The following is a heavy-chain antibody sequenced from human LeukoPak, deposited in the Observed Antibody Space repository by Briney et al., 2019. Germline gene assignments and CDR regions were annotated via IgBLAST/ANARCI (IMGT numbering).Heavy chain of an antibody. Sequence: GGSLRLSCAASGFTFSSYSMNWVRQAPGTGLEWVSYITGSGSTMYYADSVKGRSTISRDNAKNSLFLQMNSPRDEDTAVYYCARVRSGYYFDYWGQGTLVTVSS. D-gene: IGHD3-22*01. CDR3: ARVRSGYYFDY. V-gene: IGHV3-48*02. CDR2: ITGSGSTM. CDR1: GFTFSSYS. J-gene: IGHJ4*02.